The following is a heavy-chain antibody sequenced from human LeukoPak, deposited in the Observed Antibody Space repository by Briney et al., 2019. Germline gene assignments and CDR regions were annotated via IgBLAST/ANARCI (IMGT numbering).Heavy chain of an antibody. V-gene: IGHV3-30*02. CDR2: IRYDGSNK. D-gene: IGHD2-21*01. CDR1: GFTFSSYG. J-gene: IGHJ4*02. CDR3: AKRYHIVVVNGFDY. Sequence: GGSLRLSCAASGFTFSSYGMSWVRQAPGKGLEWVAFIRYDGSNKYYADSVKGRFTISRDNSKNTLYLQMNSLRAEDTAVYYCAKRYHIVVVNGFDYWGQGTLVTVSS.